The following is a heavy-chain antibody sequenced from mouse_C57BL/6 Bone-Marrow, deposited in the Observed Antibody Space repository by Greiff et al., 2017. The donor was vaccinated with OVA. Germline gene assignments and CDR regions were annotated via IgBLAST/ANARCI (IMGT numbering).Heavy chain of an antibody. D-gene: IGHD1-1*01. CDR1: GYTFTDYY. Sequence: EVQLQQSGPVLVKPGASVKMSCKASGYTFTDYYMNWVKQSHGKSLEWIGVINPYNGGTSYNQKFKGKATLTVDKSSSTAYMELNSLTSEDSAVYYCARFHYGSSYDYPYWGQGTTLTVSS. CDR3: ARFHYGSSYDYPY. J-gene: IGHJ2*01. CDR2: INPYNGGT. V-gene: IGHV1-19*01.